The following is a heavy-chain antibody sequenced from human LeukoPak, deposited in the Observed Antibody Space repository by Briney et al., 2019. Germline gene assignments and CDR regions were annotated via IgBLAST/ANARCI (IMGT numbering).Heavy chain of an antibody. J-gene: IGHJ5*02. CDR3: ARGLYSSSSGGNWFDP. D-gene: IGHD6-6*01. Sequence: PGRSLRLSCAASGFTFSSYGMHWVRQAPGKGLEWVAVIWYDGSNKYYADSVKGRFTISRGNSKNTLYLQMNSLRAEDTAVYYCARGLYSSSSGGNWFDPWGQGTLVTVSS. CDR1: GFTFSSYG. V-gene: IGHV3-33*01. CDR2: IWYDGSNK.